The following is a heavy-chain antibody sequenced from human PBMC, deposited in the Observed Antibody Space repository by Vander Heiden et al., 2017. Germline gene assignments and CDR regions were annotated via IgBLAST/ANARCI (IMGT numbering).Heavy chain of an antibody. CDR1: GFTVSSNY. D-gene: IGHD6-13*01. Sequence: EVQLVESGGGLIQPGGSLRLSCAASGFTVSSNYMSWVRQAPGKGLEWVSVIYSSGSTYYADSVKGRFTISRDNSKNTLYLQMNSLRAEDTAVYYCARDSSSWYIGDYWGQGTLVTVSS. V-gene: IGHV3-53*01. CDR3: ARDSSSWYIGDY. J-gene: IGHJ4*02. CDR2: IYSSGST.